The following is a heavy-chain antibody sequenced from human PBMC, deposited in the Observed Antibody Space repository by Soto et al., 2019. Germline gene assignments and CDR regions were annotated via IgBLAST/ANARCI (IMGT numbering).Heavy chain of an antibody. J-gene: IGHJ5*02. V-gene: IGHV3-7*04. CDR1: GFTFSDYW. CDR2: MNPDGSEQ. CDR3: TRDLNHDCGP. D-gene: IGHD2-21*01. Sequence: EVHLVESGGALVQPGGSLRLSCAASGFTFSDYWMTWVRQTPGKGLEGVANMNPDGSEQYYLDSVKGRFTISRDNAKNSLYLQMNNLRGEDTAVYYCTRDLNHDCGPWGQETQVIVSS.